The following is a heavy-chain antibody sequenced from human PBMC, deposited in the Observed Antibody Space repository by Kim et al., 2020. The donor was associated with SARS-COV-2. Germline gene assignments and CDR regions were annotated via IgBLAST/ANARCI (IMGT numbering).Heavy chain of an antibody. D-gene: IGHD4-17*01. J-gene: IGHJ4*02. V-gene: IGHV3-74*01. CDR3: TSRSVTAVPYFDY. Sequence: SYANSVKGRFTISRDNAKNTLYLQMNSRRADDTAVYYCTSRSVTAVPYFDYWGQGALVTVSS.